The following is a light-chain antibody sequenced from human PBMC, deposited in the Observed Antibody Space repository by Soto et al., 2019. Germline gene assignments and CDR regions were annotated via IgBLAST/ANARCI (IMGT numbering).Light chain of an antibody. CDR3: QSYDSALPVV. CDR1: SSNIGAGYD. V-gene: IGLV1-40*01. J-gene: IGLJ2*01. Sequence: QSVLTQPPSVSGAPGQRVTISCTGSSSNIGAGYDVHWYQQLPGTAPKLLIYGNNNRPSGVPDRFSGSKSGTSASLAITGLQAEDEADYYCQSYDSALPVVFGGGTKVTVL. CDR2: GNN.